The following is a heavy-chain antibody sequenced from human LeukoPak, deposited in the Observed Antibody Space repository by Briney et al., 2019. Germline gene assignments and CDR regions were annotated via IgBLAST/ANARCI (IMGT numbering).Heavy chain of an antibody. CDR3: ARDQGSGSYYNWFDP. V-gene: IGHV1-2*02. D-gene: IGHD1-26*01. Sequence: ASVKVSCKASRYTFTGYYLHWVRQAPGQGLEWMGWINCHSGGTKYAQKFQGRVTMTRDTSISTAYLELSSLRYDDTAVYYCARDQGSGSYYNWFDPWGQGTLVTVSS. CDR2: INCHSGGT. J-gene: IGHJ5*02. CDR1: RYTFTGYY.